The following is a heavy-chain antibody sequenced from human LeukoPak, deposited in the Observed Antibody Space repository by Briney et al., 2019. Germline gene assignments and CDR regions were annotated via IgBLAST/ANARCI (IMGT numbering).Heavy chain of an antibody. CDR1: GFTFSSYA. CDR3: AKVETSGGANCYALDY. J-gene: IGHJ4*02. V-gene: IGHV3-23*01. D-gene: IGHD2-2*01. CDR2: ISGSDGST. Sequence: GGSLRLSSAASGFTFSSYAMTWVRQAPDKGLEWVSAISGSDGSTYYADSVKGRFTISRDDSQNTLYLQMNSLSAEDTAVYYCAKVETSGGANCYALDYWGQGTLVTVSS.